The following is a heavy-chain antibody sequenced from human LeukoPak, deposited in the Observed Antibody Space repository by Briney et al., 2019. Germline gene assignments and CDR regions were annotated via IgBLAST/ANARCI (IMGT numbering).Heavy chain of an antibody. CDR1: GFTFSRYW. J-gene: IGHJ4*02. Sequence: GGSLRLSCAASGFTFSRYWMSWVRQAPGKGVGWVANIKQDGSEKYYVDSEKGRFTISRDNAKNSLYLQMNSLRAEDTAVYYCARGFLPMWGQGTLVTVSS. V-gene: IGHV3-7*01. CDR3: ARGFLPM. CDR2: IKQDGSEK. D-gene: IGHD2/OR15-2a*01.